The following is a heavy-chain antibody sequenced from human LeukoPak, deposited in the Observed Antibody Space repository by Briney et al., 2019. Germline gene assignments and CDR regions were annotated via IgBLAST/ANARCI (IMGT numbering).Heavy chain of an antibody. CDR1: GFTFSNYW. J-gene: IGHJ6*02. CDR3: TTTGYSYGPDYYYGMDV. CDR2: IKSKTDGGTT. Sequence: GGSLRLSCAVSGFTFSNYWMTWARQAPGKGLEWVGRIKSKTDGGTTDYAAPVKGRFTISRDDSKNTLYLQMNSLKTEDTAVYYCTTTGYSYGPDYYYGMDVWGQGTTVTVSS. D-gene: IGHD5-18*01. V-gene: IGHV3-15*01.